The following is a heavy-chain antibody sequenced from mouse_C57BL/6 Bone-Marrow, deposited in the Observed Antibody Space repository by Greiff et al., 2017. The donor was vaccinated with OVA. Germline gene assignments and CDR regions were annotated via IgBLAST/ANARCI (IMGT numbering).Heavy chain of an antibody. D-gene: IGHD2-1*01. J-gene: IGHJ3*01. CDR1: GYTFTSYG. CDR3: ARDPLYGNYGFAY. V-gene: IGHV1-81*01. Sequence: VQLHQSGAELARPGASVKLSCKASGYTFTSYGISWVKQRTGQGLEWIGEIYPRSGNTYYNEKFKGKATLTADKSSSTAYMELRSLTSEDSAVDFWARDPLYGNYGFAYWGQGTLVTGSA. CDR2: IYPRSGNT.